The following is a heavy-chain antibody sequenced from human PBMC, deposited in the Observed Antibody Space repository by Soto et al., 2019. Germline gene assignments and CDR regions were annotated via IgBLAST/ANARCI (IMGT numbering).Heavy chain of an antibody. V-gene: IGHV5-51*01. J-gene: IGHJ6*02. Sequence: PGESLKISCKGSGYSFTSYWIGWVRQMPGKGLEWMGIIYPGDSDTRYCPSFQGQVTISADKSINTAYLQWSSLKASDTAMYYCACLSYDFLSGYGYGRDVWGQGTTVTVSS. CDR2: IYPGDSDT. D-gene: IGHD3-3*01. CDR3: ACLSYDFLSGYGYGRDV. CDR1: GYSFTSYW.